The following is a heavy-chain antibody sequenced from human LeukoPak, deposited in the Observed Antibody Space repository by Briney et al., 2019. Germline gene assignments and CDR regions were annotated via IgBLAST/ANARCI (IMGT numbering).Heavy chain of an antibody. J-gene: IGHJ4*02. D-gene: IGHD6-19*01. CDR1: GFTLRSYD. CDR3: ARGGIQVSGIDEIDY. V-gene: IGHV3-13*01. Sequence: PGGSLRLSCAASGFTLRSYDMRWVRQVTGKGLEWVSGIGISGDTYYPGSVKGRFTISRENAKNSLYLQMNSLTAGDTAVYYCARGGIQVSGIDEIDYWGQGTLVTVSS. CDR2: IGISGDT.